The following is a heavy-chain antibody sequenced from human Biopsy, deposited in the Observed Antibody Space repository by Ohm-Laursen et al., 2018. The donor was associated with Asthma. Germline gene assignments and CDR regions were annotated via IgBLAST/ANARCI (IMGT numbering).Heavy chain of an antibody. CDR3: VTSGGDYGYFGLDV. V-gene: IGHV1-69*13. Sequence: SVKVSCKTSGYMFINYAMHWVRQAPGQGLEWMGGIIPIFDTPNYAQKFQGRVTITADESTTTAYMELSSLRSEDTAVYYCVTSGGDYGYFGLDVWGQGTTVTVSS. D-gene: IGHD4-17*01. CDR2: IIPIFDTP. J-gene: IGHJ6*02. CDR1: GYMFINYA.